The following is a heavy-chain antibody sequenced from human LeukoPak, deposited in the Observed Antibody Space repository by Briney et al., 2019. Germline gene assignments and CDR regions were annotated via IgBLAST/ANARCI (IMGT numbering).Heavy chain of an antibody. V-gene: IGHV4-4*07. CDR2: FFSSGST. D-gene: IGHD2-15*01. CDR1: GGSISSYY. J-gene: IGHJ4*02. CDR3: ARLSGGTSNTYFDY. Sequence: SSETLSLTCTVSGGSISSYYWSWIRQPAGKGLEWIGRFFSSGSTSYNPSLKSRVTMSVDTSKNQLSLNLSSVTAADTAVYYCARLSGGTSNTYFDYWGQGTLVTVSS.